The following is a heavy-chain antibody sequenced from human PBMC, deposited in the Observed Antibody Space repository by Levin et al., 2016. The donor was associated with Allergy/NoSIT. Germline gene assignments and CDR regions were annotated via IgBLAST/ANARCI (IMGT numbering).Heavy chain of an antibody. J-gene: IGHJ6*02. CDR3: ARRSTVTDRAYGMDV. D-gene: IGHD4-17*01. CDR2: IYYSGST. V-gene: IGHV4-39*01. Sequence: RQAPGKGLEWIGSIYYSGSTYYNPSLKSRVTISVDTSKNQFSLKLSSVTAADTAVYYCARRSTVTDRAYGMDVWGQGTTVTVSS.